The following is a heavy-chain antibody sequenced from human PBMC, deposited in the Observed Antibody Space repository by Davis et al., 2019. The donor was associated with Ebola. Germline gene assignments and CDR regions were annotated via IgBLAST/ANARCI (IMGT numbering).Heavy chain of an antibody. CDR1: GYTFTGCY. D-gene: IGHD3-22*01. V-gene: IGHV1-2*02. J-gene: IGHJ6*02. CDR3: ASPPRGYDSSGYGMDV. CDR2: INPNSGGT. Sequence: ASVKVSCKASGYTFTGCYMHWVRQAPGQGLEWMGWINPNSGGTNYAQRFQGRVTMTRDTSISTAHMELSRLTSDDTAVYYCASPPRGYDSSGYGMDVWGQGTTVTVSS.